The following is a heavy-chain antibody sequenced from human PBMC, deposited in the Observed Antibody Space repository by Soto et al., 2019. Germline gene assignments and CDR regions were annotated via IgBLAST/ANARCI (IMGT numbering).Heavy chain of an antibody. Sequence: QVQLQQWGAGLLKPSETLSLTCAVYGGSFSGYYWSWIRQPPGKGLEWIGEINHSGSTNYNPSLKSRVTISVDTSKNQFSLKLSSVTAADTAVYYCARVSIRGSGIAAAGTAIEKIFDYWGQGTLVTVSS. CDR3: ARVSIRGSGIAAAGTAIEKIFDY. V-gene: IGHV4-34*01. CDR1: GGSFSGYY. CDR2: INHSGST. J-gene: IGHJ4*02. D-gene: IGHD6-13*01.